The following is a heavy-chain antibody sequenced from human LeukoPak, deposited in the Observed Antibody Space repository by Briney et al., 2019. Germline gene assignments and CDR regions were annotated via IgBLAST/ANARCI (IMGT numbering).Heavy chain of an antibody. CDR1: GFTFSSYG. D-gene: IGHD3-9*01. V-gene: IGHV3-21*01. J-gene: IGHJ4*02. Sequence: GGSLRLSCAASGFTFSSYGMGWVRQAPGKGLEWVSSISGNGGSTYYADSVKGRFTISRDNAKNSLYLQMNSLRAEDTAVYYCARGVELAGYSDYWGRGTLVTVSS. CDR3: ARGVELAGYSDY. CDR2: ISGNGGST.